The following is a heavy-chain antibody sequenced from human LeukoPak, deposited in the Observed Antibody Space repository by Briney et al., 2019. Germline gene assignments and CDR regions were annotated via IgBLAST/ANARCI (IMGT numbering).Heavy chain of an antibody. Sequence: ASVKVSCKASGYTFTGYYMHWVRQAPGQGLEWMGWINPNSGGTNYAQKFQGRVTMTRDTSISTAYMELSRLRSDDTAVYYCARGTSITIFGVVIQHDAFDIWGQGTMVTVSS. J-gene: IGHJ3*02. D-gene: IGHD3-3*01. CDR2: INPNSGGT. CDR3: ARGTSITIFGVVIQHDAFDI. V-gene: IGHV1-2*02. CDR1: GYTFTGYY.